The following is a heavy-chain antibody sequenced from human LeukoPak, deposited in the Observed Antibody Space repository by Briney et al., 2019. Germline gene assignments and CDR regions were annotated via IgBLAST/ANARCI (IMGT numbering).Heavy chain of an antibody. CDR1: GYTFSGYY. CDR2: INPNSGGT. Sequence: ASVKVSCKASGYTFSGYYLHWVRQAPGQGLEWMGWINPNSGGTNYAQKFQGRVTMTRDTSISTAYMELSRLRSDDTAVYYCARRIAVAGPDGDYWGQGTLVTVSS. J-gene: IGHJ4*02. CDR3: ARRIAVAGPDGDY. V-gene: IGHV1-2*02. D-gene: IGHD6-19*01.